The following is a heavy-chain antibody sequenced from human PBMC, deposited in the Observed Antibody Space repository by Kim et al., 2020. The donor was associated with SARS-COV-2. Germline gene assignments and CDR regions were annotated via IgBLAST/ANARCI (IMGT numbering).Heavy chain of an antibody. Sequence: GGSLRLSCAASGFTFSNAWMGWVRQAPGKGLEWVGRIKGKTDGGTTDYAATVKGRFTISRDDSKNTLYMQMNRLKTEDTAVYYCTTVPITMIEDFDYWGQGTPVTVSS. V-gene: IGHV3-15*01. J-gene: IGHJ4*02. CDR1: GFTFSNAW. CDR3: TTVPITMIEDFDY. D-gene: IGHD3-22*01. CDR2: IKGKTDGGTT.